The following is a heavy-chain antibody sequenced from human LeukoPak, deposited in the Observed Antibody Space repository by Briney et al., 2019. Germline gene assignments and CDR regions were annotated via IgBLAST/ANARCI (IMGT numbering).Heavy chain of an antibody. Sequence: TGGSLRLSCAASGFTFSSYSMNWVRQAPGKGLEWIAYINHDAEMIFYPDFVKGRFTISRDNAKKSLYLQMNALRYEDTAIYYCARDHDWAFDLWGQGTLVTVSS. J-gene: IGHJ4*02. V-gene: IGHV3-48*02. CDR2: INHDAEMI. CDR1: GFTFSSYS. CDR3: ARDHDWAFDL. D-gene: IGHD3-9*01.